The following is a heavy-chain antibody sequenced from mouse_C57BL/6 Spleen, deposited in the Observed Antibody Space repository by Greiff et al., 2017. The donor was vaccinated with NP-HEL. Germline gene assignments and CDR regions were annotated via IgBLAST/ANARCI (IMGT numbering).Heavy chain of an antibody. CDR2: IDPSDSYT. CDR3: ARRGWDGDY. Sequence: QLQQPGAELVKPGASVKLSCKASGYTFTSYWMQWVKQRPGQGLEWIGEIDPSDSYTNYNQKFKGKATLTVDTSSSTAYMQLSSLTSEDSAVYYCARRGWDGDYWGQGTTLTVSS. CDR1: GYTFTSYW. J-gene: IGHJ2*01. D-gene: IGHD4-1*01. V-gene: IGHV1-50*01.